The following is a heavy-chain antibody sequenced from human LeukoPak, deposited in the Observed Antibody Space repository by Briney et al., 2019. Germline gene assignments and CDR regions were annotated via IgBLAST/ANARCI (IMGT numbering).Heavy chain of an antibody. CDR2: ISGSGGST. Sequence: GGSLRLSCAASGFTFDDYAMSWVRQAPGKGLEWVSAISGSGGSTYYADSVKGRFTISRDNSKNTLYLQMNSLRAEDTAVYYCAKDLSREGCYYYYGMDVWGQGTTVTVSS. CDR3: AKDLSREGCYYYYGMDV. D-gene: IGHD1-26*01. CDR1: GFTFDDYA. V-gene: IGHV3-23*01. J-gene: IGHJ6*02.